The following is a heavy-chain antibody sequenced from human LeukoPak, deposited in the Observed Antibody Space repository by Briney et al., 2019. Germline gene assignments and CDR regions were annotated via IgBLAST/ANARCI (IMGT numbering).Heavy chain of an antibody. Sequence: SETLSLTCAVYGGSFSGYYWSWIRQPPGKGLEWIGEINHSGSTNYNPSLKSRVTISVDTSKNQFSLKLSSVTAADTAVYYCARAIVAGTALFDYWGQGTLDTLSS. CDR3: ARAIVAGTALFDY. CDR1: GGSFSGYY. V-gene: IGHV4-34*01. D-gene: IGHD6-19*01. J-gene: IGHJ4*02. CDR2: INHSGST.